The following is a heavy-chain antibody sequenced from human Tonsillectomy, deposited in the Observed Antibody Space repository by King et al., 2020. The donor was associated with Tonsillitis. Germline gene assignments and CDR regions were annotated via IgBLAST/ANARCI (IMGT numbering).Heavy chain of an antibody. J-gene: IGHJ6*02. D-gene: IGHD4-17*01. V-gene: IGHV3-30*04. CDR1: GFTFSNYA. CDR3: ARGGDYGRWDCSGMDV. CDR2: ISSDGSNK. Sequence: VQLVESGGGVVQPGRSRRLSCAASGFTFSNYAMHWVRQAPGKGLEWVAVISSDGSNKYYADSVKGRFTISRDNSKNTLYLQMNSLRAEDTAVYYCARGGDYGRWDCSGMDVWGRGTTVTVSS.